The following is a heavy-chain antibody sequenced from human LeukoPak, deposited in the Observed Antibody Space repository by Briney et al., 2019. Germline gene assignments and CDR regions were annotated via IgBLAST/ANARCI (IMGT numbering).Heavy chain of an antibody. J-gene: IGHJ4*02. CDR1: GFTFSSYS. V-gene: IGHV3-21*01. CDR3: ARVLQWLPRYSDY. Sequence: PGGSLRLSCAASGFTFSSYSMNWVRQAPGKGLEWVSSISSSNSYIYYADSVKGRFTISRDNAKNSLYLQMNSLRAEDTAVYYCARVLQWLPRYSDYWGQGTLVTVSS. CDR2: ISSSNSYI. D-gene: IGHD6-19*01.